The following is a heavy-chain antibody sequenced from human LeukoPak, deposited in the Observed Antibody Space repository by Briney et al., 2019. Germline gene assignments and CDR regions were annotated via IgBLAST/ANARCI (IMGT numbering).Heavy chain of an antibody. CDR3: TTDIPFTSGGAIAY. V-gene: IGHV3-15*01. D-gene: IGHD3-16*02. J-gene: IGHJ4*02. CDR2: IKSEVDGATR. Sequence: GGSLRLSCAASGFTFDDYGMSWVRQAPGKGLEWVGRIKSEVDGATRDYAAPVRGRFTLSRDDSRNTLYLQMNSLKTEDTAFYYCTTDIPFTSGGAIAYWGQGTLVTVSS. CDR1: GFTFDDYG.